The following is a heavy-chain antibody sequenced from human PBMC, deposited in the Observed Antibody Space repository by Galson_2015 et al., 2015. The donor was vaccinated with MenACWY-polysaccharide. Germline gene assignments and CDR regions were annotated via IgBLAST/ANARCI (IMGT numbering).Heavy chain of an antibody. J-gene: IGHJ4*02. D-gene: IGHD5-18*01. CDR2: MNPNSGNI. Sequence: SVKVSCKASGYTFTSYEINWVRQAPGQGLEWMGWMNPNSGNIGYAQKFLGKFTMTRDTSIGTAYMELNDLRPKHTAVYYCARAGYKASDYWGQGTLVTVSS. V-gene: IGHV1-8*01. CDR1: GYTFTSYE. CDR3: ARAGYKASDY.